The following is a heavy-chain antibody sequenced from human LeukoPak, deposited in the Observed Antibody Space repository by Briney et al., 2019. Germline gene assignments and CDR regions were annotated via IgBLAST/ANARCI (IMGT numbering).Heavy chain of an antibody. CDR1: GFTFSSYG. J-gene: IGHJ4*02. CDR3: AKDQGSRDGYNYPDY. D-gene: IGHD5-24*01. V-gene: IGHV3-30*02. CDR2: IRYDGSNK. Sequence: GGSLRLSCAASGFTFSSYGMHWVRQAPGKGLEWVAFIRYDGSNKYYADSVKGRFTISRDNSKNTLYLQMNSLRAEDTAVYYCAKDQGSRDGYNYPDYWSQGTLVTVSS.